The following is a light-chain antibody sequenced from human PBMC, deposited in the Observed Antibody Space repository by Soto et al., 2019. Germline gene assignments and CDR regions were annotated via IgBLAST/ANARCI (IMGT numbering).Light chain of an antibody. J-gene: IGKJ2*01. CDR3: QQYVSSPYT. CDR2: GAS. CDR1: QRISSSY. Sequence: EIVLTQSPGTLSLSPGERATLSCRASQRISSSYLAWYQQKAGQAPRLLIYGASNRATGIPDRFSGSGSGTDFTLDISSLEPEDFAVYYFQQYVSSPYTFGQGTKLEIK. V-gene: IGKV3-20*01.